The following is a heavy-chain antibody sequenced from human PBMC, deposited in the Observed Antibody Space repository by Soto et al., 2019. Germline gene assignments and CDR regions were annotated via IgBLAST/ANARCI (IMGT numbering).Heavy chain of an antibody. CDR3: AKARYYDTPAWFDT. CDR1: GFTFRDHA. D-gene: IGHD3-22*01. J-gene: IGHJ5*02. V-gene: IGHV3-23*01. Sequence: EAQLLASGGGLVQPGGSLRLSCVGSGFTFRDHAMRWVRQAPGRGLEWVSAISANGGSIQDADCVKGRFIGSRDNAKNTFYLQMNNPRTEDSAVYYCAKARYYDTPAWFDTCSQGSRVIVSS. CDR2: ISANGGSI.